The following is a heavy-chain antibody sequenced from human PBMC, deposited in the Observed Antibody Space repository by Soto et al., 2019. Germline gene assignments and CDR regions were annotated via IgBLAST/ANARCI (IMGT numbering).Heavy chain of an antibody. Sequence: QVQLVQSGAEVKKPGASVKVSCKTSGYTFTSYGVAWVRQAPGQGLEWMGWISGYNGNTNYAKKLQGRVTMTTDTSTSTAYRELRSRRSDDKAVYYCARDPTGQFIEYWGQGTLVTVSS. J-gene: IGHJ4*02. D-gene: IGHD1-1*01. CDR3: ARDPTGQFIEY. V-gene: IGHV1-18*01. CDR2: ISGYNGNT. CDR1: GYTFTSYG.